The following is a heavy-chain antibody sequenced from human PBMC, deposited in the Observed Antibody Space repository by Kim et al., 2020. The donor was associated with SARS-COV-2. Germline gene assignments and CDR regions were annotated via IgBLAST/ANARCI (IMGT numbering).Heavy chain of an antibody. V-gene: IGHV1-3*01. D-gene: IGHD3-10*01. CDR3: ARRGGLLWFGELLYTNYYYGIDV. CDR2: INAGNGNT. CDR1: GYTFTSYA. Sequence: ASVKVSCKASGYTFTSYAMHWVRQAPGQRLEWMGWINAGNGNTKYSQKFQGRVTITRDTPASTAYMELSSLRSEDTAVYYCARRGGLLWFGELLYTNYYYGIDVWGQGPTVTVSS. J-gene: IGHJ6*02.